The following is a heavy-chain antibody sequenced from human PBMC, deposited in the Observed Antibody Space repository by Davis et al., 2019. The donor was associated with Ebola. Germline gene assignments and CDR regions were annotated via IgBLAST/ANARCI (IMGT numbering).Heavy chain of an antibody. CDR3: ARDSGWLLTGWFDP. D-gene: IGHD5-12*01. V-gene: IGHV4-59*12. J-gene: IGHJ5*02. CDR1: GGSISSYY. Sequence: MPGGSLRLSCTVSGGSISSYYWSWIRQPPGKGLEWIGYIYYSGSTNYNPSPKSRVTISVDKSKNQFSLKLSSVTAADTAVYYCARDSGWLLTGWFDPWGQGTLVTVSS. CDR2: IYYSGST.